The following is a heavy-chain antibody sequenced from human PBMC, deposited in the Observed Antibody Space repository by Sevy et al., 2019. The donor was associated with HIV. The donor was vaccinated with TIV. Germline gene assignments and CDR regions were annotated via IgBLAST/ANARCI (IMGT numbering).Heavy chain of an antibody. CDR1: GFTFSSYW. Sequence: GGSLRLSCAASGFTFSSYWMSWVRQAPGKGLEWVGRIKSRPDGGTTDYAATVKGRFTISRDDSKNTLYLQMNSLKTEDSAVYYCATDPIIVLLVTDGMDVWGQGTTVTVSS. V-gene: IGHV3-15*01. J-gene: IGHJ6*02. CDR2: IKSRPDGGTT. D-gene: IGHD2-8*01. CDR3: ATDPIIVLLVTDGMDV.